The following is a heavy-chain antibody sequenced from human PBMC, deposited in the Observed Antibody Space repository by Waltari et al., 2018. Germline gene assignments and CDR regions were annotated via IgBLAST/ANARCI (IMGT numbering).Heavy chain of an antibody. CDR3: AGPRGIHLWSFDD. D-gene: IGHD5-18*01. J-gene: IGHJ4*02. CDR2: IIPIIDTA. Sequence: QVQLVQSGAEVKRPGSSVKVACKASGAPFNPYAINWVRQAPGLGLEWMGRIIPIIDTAGYAQKFQDRVTFTADRATGTAYMELSSLRPDDTGMYYCAGPRGIHLWSFDDWGQGTLVIVSS. CDR1: GAPFNPYA. V-gene: IGHV1-69*04.